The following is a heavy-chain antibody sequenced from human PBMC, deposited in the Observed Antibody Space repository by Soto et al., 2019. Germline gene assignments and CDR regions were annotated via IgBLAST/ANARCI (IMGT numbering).Heavy chain of an antibody. J-gene: IGHJ6*02. Sequence: QVQLVESGGGVVQPGRSLRLSCAASGFTFSSYGMHWVRQAPGKGLEWVAVIWYDGSNKYYADSVKGRFTISRDNSKNTLYLQMNSLSAEDTAVYYCARYRQLVGMDVWGQGTTVTVSS. CDR2: IWYDGSNK. CDR1: GFTFSSYG. D-gene: IGHD6-6*01. CDR3: ARYRQLVGMDV. V-gene: IGHV3-33*01.